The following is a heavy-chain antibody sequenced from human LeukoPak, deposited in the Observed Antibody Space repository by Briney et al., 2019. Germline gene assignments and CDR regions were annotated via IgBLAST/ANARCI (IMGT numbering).Heavy chain of an antibody. Sequence: AGSLRLTCAASGFSFSGIGISWVRQAPGKEQEWVAVISYDGSTKEYADSVKGRFTISRDNSKNTVSLQMNSLRTEDTAVYYCAKDGDRAIGSWVQGTLVTVSS. CDR3: AKDGDRAIGS. J-gene: IGHJ4*02. CDR1: GFSFSGIG. D-gene: IGHD2-2*01. CDR2: ISYDGSTK. V-gene: IGHV3-30*18.